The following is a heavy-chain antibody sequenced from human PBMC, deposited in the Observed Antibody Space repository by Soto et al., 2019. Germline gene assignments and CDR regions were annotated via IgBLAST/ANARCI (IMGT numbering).Heavy chain of an antibody. V-gene: IGHV1-2*02. J-gene: IGHJ4*02. Sequence: QVQLVQSGAEVKKTGASVKVSCEAPGHYFSGYYMYWVRQAPGQGLEWMGWINLNSGGTNYAQRVQGRVTMTRDTSITTGYMDLRGLTSDDTAVYYCASAPPYYGISGYLEVWGMGTLVTVSS. CDR1: GHYFSGYY. CDR2: INLNSGGT. D-gene: IGHD3-22*01. CDR3: ASAPPYYGISGYLEV.